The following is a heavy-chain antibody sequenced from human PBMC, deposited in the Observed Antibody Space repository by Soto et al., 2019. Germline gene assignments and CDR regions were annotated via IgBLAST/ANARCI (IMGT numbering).Heavy chain of an antibody. CDR1: GGTFSSYA. V-gene: IGHV1-69*06. D-gene: IGHD3-22*01. Sequence: QVQLVQSGAEVKKPGSSVKVSCKASGGTFSSYAISWVRQAPGQGLEWMGGIIPIFGTANYAQKFQGRVTITADKSTSTTYMELSSLRSEDTAVYYCEKLITMIVVAADAFDIWGQGTMVTVSS. CDR3: EKLITMIVVAADAFDI. J-gene: IGHJ3*02. CDR2: IIPIFGTA.